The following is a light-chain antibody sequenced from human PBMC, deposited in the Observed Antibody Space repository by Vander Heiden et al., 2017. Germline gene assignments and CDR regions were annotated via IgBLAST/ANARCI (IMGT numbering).Light chain of an antibody. CDR3: QQHYTRPIT. CDR2: DAS. V-gene: IGKV1-33*01. J-gene: IGKJ4*02. Sequence: DIQMTPSPSSLSASVGERVTITCKASQDMSNYLDWYQQKPGKAPKLLIYDASNRETGVPSRFSGSGSGTDFTLTISSLQPEDIAAYYCQQHYTRPITFGLGTKVE. CDR1: QDMSNY.